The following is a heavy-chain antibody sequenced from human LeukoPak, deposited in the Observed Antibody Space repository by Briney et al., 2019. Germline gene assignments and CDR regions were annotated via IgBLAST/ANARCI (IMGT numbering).Heavy chain of an antibody. CDR2: MNPNGGNT. D-gene: IGHD5-18*01. Sequence: ASVKVSCKASGYTFTSYDINWVRQATGQGLEWMGWMNPNGGNTGYAQKFQGRVTITRNTSISTAYMELSSLRSEDTAVYYCARGVRYYYFDYWGQGTLVTVSS. CDR3: ARGVRYYYFDY. CDR1: GYTFTSYD. J-gene: IGHJ4*02. V-gene: IGHV1-8*03.